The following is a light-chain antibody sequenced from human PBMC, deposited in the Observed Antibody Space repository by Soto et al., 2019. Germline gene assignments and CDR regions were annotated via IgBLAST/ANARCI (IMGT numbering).Light chain of an antibody. CDR3: CSFTTSSTLV. J-gene: IGLJ1*01. CDR1: SSDIGTYNH. V-gene: IGLV2-14*01. CDR2: EVS. Sequence: ALTQPASVSGSPGQSITISCTGTSSDIGTYNHVSWYQQHPGKAPQLIIYEVSNRPSGLSDRFSASKSGNTASLTISGLQPEDEADYYCCSFTTSSTLVFGTGTKLTVL.